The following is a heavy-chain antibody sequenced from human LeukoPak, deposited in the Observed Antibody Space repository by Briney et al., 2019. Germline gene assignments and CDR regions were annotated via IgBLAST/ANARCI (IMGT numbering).Heavy chain of an antibody. CDR1: GFTFSGFW. CDR3: ARESSIGMDV. V-gene: IGHV3-74*03. J-gene: IGHJ6*02. CDR2: INSDGSST. Sequence: PGGSLRLPCAASGFTFSGFWMHWVRQTPDKGLVWVSRINSDGSSTKYADSVKGRFTVSRDNAENTLYLQLNSLRAEDTAVYYCARESSIGMDVWGQGTTVTVSS.